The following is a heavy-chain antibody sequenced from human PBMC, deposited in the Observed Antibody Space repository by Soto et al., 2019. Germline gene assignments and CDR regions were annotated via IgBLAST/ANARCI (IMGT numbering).Heavy chain of an antibody. J-gene: IGHJ4*02. D-gene: IGHD3-22*01. Sequence: GGSLRLSCAASGFTFSSYGMHWVRQAPGKGLEWVAVISYDGSNKYYADSVKGRFTISRDNSKNTLYLQMNSLRAEDTAVYYCAKDPNPYYYDSSGEDWGQGTLVTVSS. V-gene: IGHV3-30*18. CDR2: ISYDGSNK. CDR1: GFTFSSYG. CDR3: AKDPNPYYYDSSGED.